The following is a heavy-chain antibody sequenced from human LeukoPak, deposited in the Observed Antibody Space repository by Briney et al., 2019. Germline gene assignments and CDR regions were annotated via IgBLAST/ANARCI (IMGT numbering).Heavy chain of an antibody. CDR3: ARSDGSGSYPAHLFDY. CDR1: GGSISSTSNY. D-gene: IGHD3-10*01. CDR2: MYYSGNT. Sequence: SETLSLTCSVSGGSISSTSNYWGWIRQAPGKGLEWIGSMYYSGNTYYSPSLKSRVTISVDTSKSQFSLKLDSGPAADTAVYYCARSDGSGSYPAHLFDYWGQGTLVTVSS. J-gene: IGHJ4*02. V-gene: IGHV4-39*01.